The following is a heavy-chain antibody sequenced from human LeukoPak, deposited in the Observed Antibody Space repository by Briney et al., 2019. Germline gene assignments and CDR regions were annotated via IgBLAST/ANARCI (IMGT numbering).Heavy chain of an antibody. J-gene: IGHJ4*02. D-gene: IGHD6-6*01. V-gene: IGHV4-4*07. CDR2: IYTSGRT. CDR3: ARDPQLGPFDY. Sequence: SETLSLTCTVSGGSISSYYWSWIRQPAGKGLEWIGRIYTSGRTNYNPTLKSRVTMSVDTSKKQFSLKLSSVTAADTAVYYCARDPQLGPFDYWGQGTLVTVSS. CDR1: GGSISSYY.